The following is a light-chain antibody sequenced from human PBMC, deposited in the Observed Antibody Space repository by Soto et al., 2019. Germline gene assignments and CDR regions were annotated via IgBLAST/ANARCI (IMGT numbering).Light chain of an antibody. J-gene: IGKJ1*01. CDR2: GAA. CDR3: QQYSDSPQT. Sequence: EIVLTQSPGTLSLSPGERANLSCRATESVDSNYLAWYQQKHGQAPRLLIYGAASRATGTPDRFSGSGSGTDFILTISRLDPEDSAVYYCQQYSDSPQTFGQGTKVEIK. CDR1: ESVDSNY. V-gene: IGKV3-20*01.